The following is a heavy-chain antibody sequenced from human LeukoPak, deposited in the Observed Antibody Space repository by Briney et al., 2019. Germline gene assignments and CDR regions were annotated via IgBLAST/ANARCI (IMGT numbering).Heavy chain of an antibody. Sequence: ASLKVSCKASGYTFTVYYIHWVRQAPGQGPEWIGWVIPNSGGTKYAQKFQDRVTLTRDTSTNTAYMELSRLRSDDTAVYYCAADRLYCSSTSCYVSWFDPWGQGTLVTVSS. V-gene: IGHV1-2*02. CDR3: AADRLYCSSTSCYVSWFDP. J-gene: IGHJ5*02. D-gene: IGHD2-2*01. CDR1: GYTFTVYY. CDR2: VIPNSGGT.